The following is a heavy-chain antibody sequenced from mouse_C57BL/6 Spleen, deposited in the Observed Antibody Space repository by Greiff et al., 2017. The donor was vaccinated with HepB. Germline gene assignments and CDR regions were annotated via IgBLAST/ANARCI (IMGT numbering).Heavy chain of an antibody. CDR2: INPNNGGT. V-gene: IGHV1-26*01. D-gene: IGHD1-1*01. J-gene: IGHJ3*01. Sequence: EVQLQQSGPELVKPGASVKISCKASGYTFTDYYMNWVKQSHGKSLEWIGDINPNNGGTSYNQKFKGKATLTVDKSSSTAYMELRSLTSEDSAVYYCAGITTVVEGFAYWGQGTLVTVSA. CDR3: AGITTVVEGFAY. CDR1: GYTFTDYY.